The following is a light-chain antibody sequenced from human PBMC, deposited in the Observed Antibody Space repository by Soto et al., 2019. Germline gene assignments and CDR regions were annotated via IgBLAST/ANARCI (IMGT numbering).Light chain of an antibody. CDR1: QSVSSN. Sequence: EIVMTQSPATLSVSPGERATLSCRASQSVSSNLAWYQQKPGQAPRLLIYGASTRATGIPARFSDSGSGTEFTLTISSLQSEDFAVYYCQQYNNWTRRTFGQGTKVEIQ. J-gene: IGKJ1*01. CDR3: QQYNNWTRRT. V-gene: IGKV3-15*01. CDR2: GAS.